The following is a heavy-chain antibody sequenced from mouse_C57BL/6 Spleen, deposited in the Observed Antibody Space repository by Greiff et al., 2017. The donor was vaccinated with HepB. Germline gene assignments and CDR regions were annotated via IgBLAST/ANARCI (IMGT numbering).Heavy chain of an antibody. CDR3: ARSFYYSSSSYAMDY. J-gene: IGHJ4*01. Sequence: QVQLLQSGAELMKPGASVKLSCKASGYTFTGYWIEWVKQSPGHGLEWIGEILPGSGSTNYNEKFKGKATYTADTSSNTAYMQLSSLTTEDSAIYYCARSFYYSSSSYAMDYWGQGTSVTVSS. V-gene: IGHV1-9*01. D-gene: IGHD1-1*01. CDR1: GYTFTGYW. CDR2: ILPGSGST.